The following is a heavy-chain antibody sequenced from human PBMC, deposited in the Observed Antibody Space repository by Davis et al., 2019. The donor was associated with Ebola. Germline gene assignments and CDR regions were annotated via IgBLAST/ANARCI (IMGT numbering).Heavy chain of an antibody. CDR3: ARDLYLGSWNYYGMDV. CDR1: GFTFSKYD. D-gene: IGHD2-2*02. J-gene: IGHJ6*02. CDR2: ISGSGGST. V-gene: IGHV3-23*01. Sequence: GSLKISCAASGFTFSKYDMTWVRQAPGKGLEWVSVISGSGGSTYYADSVKGRFTISRDNAKNTLSLQMNSLRAEDTAVYYCARDLYLGSWNYYGMDVWGQGTTVTVSS.